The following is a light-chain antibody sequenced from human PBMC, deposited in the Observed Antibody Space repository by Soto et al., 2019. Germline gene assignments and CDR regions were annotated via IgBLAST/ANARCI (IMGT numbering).Light chain of an antibody. CDR3: QQDGSSPIT. CDR1: RSVASSV. CDR2: GAS. Sequence: EIMLTLSSGRQSLSPGETCTRSCSASRSVASSVLALYRQKPGHAATLPSYGASSRATGIPDRFSGNGSGTDFTLTISRLEPEDFAMYYSQQDGSSPITFGPGTKVDIK. J-gene: IGKJ3*01. V-gene: IGKV3-20*01.